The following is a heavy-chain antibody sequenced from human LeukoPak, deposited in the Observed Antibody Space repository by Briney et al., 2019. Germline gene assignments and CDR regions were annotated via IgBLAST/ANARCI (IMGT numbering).Heavy chain of an antibody. J-gene: IGHJ4*02. CDR1: GYTFTSYG. Sequence: ASVKVSCKASGYTFTSYGISWVRQAPGQGLEWMGWISAYNGNTNYAQKLQGRVTMTTDTSTSTAYMELSSLRSEDTAVYYCLAQYQLLWAEYWGQGTLVTVSS. V-gene: IGHV1-18*01. CDR3: LAQYQLLWAEY. D-gene: IGHD2-2*01. CDR2: ISAYNGNT.